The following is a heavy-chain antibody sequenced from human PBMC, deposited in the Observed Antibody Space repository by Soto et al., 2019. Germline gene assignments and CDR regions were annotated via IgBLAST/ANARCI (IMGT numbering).Heavy chain of an antibody. V-gene: IGHV1-58*01. CDR2: IVVGSGNT. D-gene: IGHD3-16*02. J-gene: IGHJ6*02. Sequence: QMQLVQSGPEVKKPGTSVKVSCKASGFTFTSSAVQWVRQARGQRLEWIGWIVVGSGNTNYAQKFQERVTITRDMTTSTAYMELGSLRSEDSAVYYCAAERGDYVWGSYRYYYYGMDVWGQGTTVTVSS. CDR3: AAERGDYVWGSYRYYYYGMDV. CDR1: GFTFTSSA.